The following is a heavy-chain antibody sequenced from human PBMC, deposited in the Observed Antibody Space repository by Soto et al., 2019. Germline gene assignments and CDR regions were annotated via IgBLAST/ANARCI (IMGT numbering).Heavy chain of an antibody. CDR1: GFTFSGSS. V-gene: IGHV3-7*01. CDR3: ARWRTRPAS. CDR2: IKEDGNEM. Sequence: EVQLVESGGGLVQPGGSLRLSCAASGFTFSGSSMTWVRQTPGEGLEWVASIKEDGNEMYYAGSVKGRFTISRDNAKNSLYLQMNCLRAEDTSIYYCARWRTRPASWGHGTLVTVSS. J-gene: IGHJ5*01. D-gene: IGHD4-17*01.